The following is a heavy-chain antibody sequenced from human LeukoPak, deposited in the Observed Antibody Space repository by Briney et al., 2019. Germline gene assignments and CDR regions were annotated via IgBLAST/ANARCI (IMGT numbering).Heavy chain of an antibody. CDR1: GDSISSYY. V-gene: IGHV4-59*01. D-gene: IGHD2-15*01. CDR2: IYYSGST. CDR3: AKEGYCSGGSCLGLGLFDP. Sequence: SETLSLTCTVSGDSISSYYWSWIRQPPGKGLEWIGYIYYSGSTNYNPSLKSRVTISVDTSKNQFSLKLSSVTAADTAVYFCAKEGYCSGGSCLGLGLFDPWGQGTLVTVSS. J-gene: IGHJ5*02.